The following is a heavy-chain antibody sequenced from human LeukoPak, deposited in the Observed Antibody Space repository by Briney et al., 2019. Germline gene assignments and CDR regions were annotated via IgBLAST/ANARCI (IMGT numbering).Heavy chain of an antibody. V-gene: IGHV3-30*18. CDR2: ISYDGSDK. CDR3: AKAPVSGSRSPLDY. Sequence: GGSLRLSCAASGFTFISYGMHWVRQAPGKGLEWLAVISYDGSDKYYADSVKGRFTISRDNSKNTLFLEMIGLRAEDTALYYCAKAPVSGSRSPLDYWGQGTLVTVSS. D-gene: IGHD1-26*01. CDR1: GFTFISYG. J-gene: IGHJ4*02.